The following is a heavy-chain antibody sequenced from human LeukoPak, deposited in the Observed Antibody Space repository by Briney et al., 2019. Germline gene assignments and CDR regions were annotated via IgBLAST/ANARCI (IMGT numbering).Heavy chain of an antibody. CDR3: ARAGARAIVLRFLEWTYAFDI. CDR1: GYTFTGYY. J-gene: IGHJ3*02. Sequence: ASVTVSCKASGYTFTGYYMHWVRQAPGQGLEWMGWINPNSGGTNYAQKFQGRVTMTRDTSISTAYMELSRLRSDDTAVYYCARAGARAIVLRFLEWTYAFDIWGQGTMVTVSS. V-gene: IGHV1-2*02. CDR2: INPNSGGT. D-gene: IGHD3-3*01.